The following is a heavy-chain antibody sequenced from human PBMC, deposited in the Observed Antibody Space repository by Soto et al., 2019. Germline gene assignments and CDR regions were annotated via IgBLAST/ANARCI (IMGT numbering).Heavy chain of an antibody. CDR2: ISSTTNYI. CDR1: GFTFTRYS. CDR3: ARESEDLTSNFDY. J-gene: IGHJ4*02. V-gene: IGHV3-21*06. Sequence: PGGSLRLSFAASGFTFTRYSMNWVRQAPGKGLEWVSSISSTTNYIYYGDSMKGRFTISRDNAKNSLYLEMNSLRDEDTAVYYCARESEDLTSNFDYWGQGTLVTVSS.